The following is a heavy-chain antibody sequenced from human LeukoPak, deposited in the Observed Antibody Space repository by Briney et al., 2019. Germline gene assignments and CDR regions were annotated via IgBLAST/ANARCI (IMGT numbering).Heavy chain of an antibody. CDR1: GYPISNGYY. CDR3: ARELLSGDPSIGN. J-gene: IGHJ4*02. D-gene: IGHD7-27*01. V-gene: IGHV4-38-2*02. Sequence: SETLSLTCTVSGYPISNGYYWGWIRQPPGKGLEWIGNIYHSGSTYYNPSLKSRVTISVDTSKNQFSLKLSSVTAADTAVYYCARELLSGDPSIGNWGQGTLVTVSS. CDR2: IYHSGST.